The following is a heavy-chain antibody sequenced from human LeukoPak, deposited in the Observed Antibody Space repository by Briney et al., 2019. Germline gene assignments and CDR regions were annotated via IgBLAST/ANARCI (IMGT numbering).Heavy chain of an antibody. J-gene: IGHJ5*02. CDR1: GYTFTSNY. V-gene: IGHV1-46*01. Sequence: ASVTVSCKAFGYTFTSNYMHWVRQAPGQGPEWMGVISPSGGSTTYAQKFQGRVTMTTDTSTSTAYMELRSLRSDDTAVYYCARDRVIAAAGNWFDPWGQGTLVTVSS. D-gene: IGHD6-25*01. CDR2: ISPSGGST. CDR3: ARDRVIAAAGNWFDP.